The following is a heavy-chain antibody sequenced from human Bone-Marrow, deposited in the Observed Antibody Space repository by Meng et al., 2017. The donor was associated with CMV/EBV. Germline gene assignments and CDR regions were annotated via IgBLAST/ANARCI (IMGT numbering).Heavy chain of an antibody. V-gene: IGHV2-5*02. CDR1: GFSLSTSGVG. Sequence: HITLKESGPTLVKPTQTLTLTCTFSGFSLSTSGVGVGWIRQPPGKALEWLALIYWDDDKRYSPSLKSRLTITKDTSKNQVVLTMTNMDPVDTATYYCARTTLIVGENYFDYWGQGTLVTVSS. D-gene: IGHD3-22*01. J-gene: IGHJ4*02. CDR2: IYWDDDK. CDR3: ARTTLIVGENYFDY.